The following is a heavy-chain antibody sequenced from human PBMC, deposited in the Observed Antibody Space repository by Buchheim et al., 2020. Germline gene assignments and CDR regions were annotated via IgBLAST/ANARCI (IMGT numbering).Heavy chain of an antibody. D-gene: IGHD2-21*01. CDR2: INTRGKVM. CDR3: AREMIYCGGDCNDY. CDR1: GFTFSNYE. Sequence: EVQLVESGGGLVQPGGSLRLSCAASGFTFSNYEMNWVRQAPGKGLEWVAYINTRGKVMYSDSVRGRFTVSRDNAKNSLYLQMNTLRVEDTALYYCAREMIYCGGDCNDYWGQGTL. J-gene: IGHJ4*02. V-gene: IGHV3-48*03.